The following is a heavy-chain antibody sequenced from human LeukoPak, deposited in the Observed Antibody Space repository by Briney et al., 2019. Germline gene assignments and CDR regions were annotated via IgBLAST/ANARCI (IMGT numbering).Heavy chain of an antibody. CDR3: AKGTAHWEIYDY. J-gene: IGHJ4*02. CDR2: ISSSGSGGNT. V-gene: IGHV3-23*01. D-gene: IGHD7-27*01. Sequence: AGGSLRLSCAASGVTLSSYAMSWARQAPGKGLEWVSGISSSGSGGNTYYADSVKGRFTISRDNSKKTLYLQMNSLRAEDTAMYYCAKGTAHWEIYDYWGQGTLVTVSS. CDR1: GVTLSSYA.